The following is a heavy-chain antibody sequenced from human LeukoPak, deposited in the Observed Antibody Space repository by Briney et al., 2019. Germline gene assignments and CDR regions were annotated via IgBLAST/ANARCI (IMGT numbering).Heavy chain of an antibody. CDR1: GGSIPSYY. J-gene: IGHJ4*02. Sequence: PSETLSLTCAISGGSIPSYYWSWIRQTPGKGLEWIGYLLYSGSTNYNPSLKSRATMSIATSKNQASLKLRSVTAADTAVYYCARGAYSNYLSVGYWGQGILVSVSS. CDR2: LLYSGST. V-gene: IGHV4-59*01. D-gene: IGHD4-11*01. CDR3: ARGAYSNYLSVGY.